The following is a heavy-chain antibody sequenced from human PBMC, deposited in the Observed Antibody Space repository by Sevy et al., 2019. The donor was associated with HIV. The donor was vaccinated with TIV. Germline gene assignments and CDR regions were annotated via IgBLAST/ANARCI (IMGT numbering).Heavy chain of an antibody. CDR1: GFTFSTYT. J-gene: IGHJ6*02. D-gene: IGHD6-13*01. Sequence: GGSLRLSCAASGFTFSTYTMTWVRQAPGKGLEGVSAIGGSAGSTYYADSVKGRFTISRDNSKNTLYLQMNSLRVEDTAVYYCAKGDSTFYGMDVWGQGTTVTVSS. V-gene: IGHV3-23*01. CDR2: IGGSAGST. CDR3: AKGDSTFYGMDV.